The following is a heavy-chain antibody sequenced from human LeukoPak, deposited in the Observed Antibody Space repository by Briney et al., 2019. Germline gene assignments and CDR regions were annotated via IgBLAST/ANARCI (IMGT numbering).Heavy chain of an antibody. V-gene: IGHV3-23*01. Sequence: GGSLRLSCAASGFTFISYAMTWVRQAPGKGLEWVSAISGTGGSTHYADSVKGRFTISRDNSKNTLYLQMSSLRAEDTAVYYCAKRETFDYFNYWGQGTLVTVSS. CDR1: GFTFISYA. D-gene: IGHD2/OR15-2a*01. J-gene: IGHJ4*02. CDR3: AKRETFDYFNY. CDR2: ISGTGGST.